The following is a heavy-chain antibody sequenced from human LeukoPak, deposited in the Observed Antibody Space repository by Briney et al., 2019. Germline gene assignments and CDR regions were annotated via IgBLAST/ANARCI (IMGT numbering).Heavy chain of an antibody. V-gene: IGHV3-30*03. CDR2: ISYDGSNK. J-gene: IGHJ4*02. CDR1: GFTFSSYG. Sequence: PGGSLRLSCAASGFTFSSYGMHWVRQAPGKGLEWVAVISYDGSNKYYADSVKGRFTISRDNSKNTLYLQMNSLRAEDTAVYYCSYGINFDYWGQGTLVTVSS. D-gene: IGHD5-18*01. CDR3: SYGINFDY.